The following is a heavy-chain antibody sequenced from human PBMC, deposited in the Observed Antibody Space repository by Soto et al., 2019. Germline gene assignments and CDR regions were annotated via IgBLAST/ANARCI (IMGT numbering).Heavy chain of an antibody. CDR3: ARTPVWLGELLYWVPGWGYNWFDT. V-gene: IGHV4-34*01. Sequence: PSETLSLTCAVYVGSFSGYYWSWIRQPPGKGREWIGEINHSGSTNYNPSPKSRVTISVDASKNQFSLKLSSVTAAGTAVYYCARTPVWLGELLYWVPGWGYNWFDTLGQGTLVTV. CDR2: INHSGST. D-gene: IGHD3-10*01. J-gene: IGHJ5*02. CDR1: VGSFSGYY.